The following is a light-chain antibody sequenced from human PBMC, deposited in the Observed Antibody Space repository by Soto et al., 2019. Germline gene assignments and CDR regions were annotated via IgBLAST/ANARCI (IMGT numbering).Light chain of an antibody. Sequence: DIPLSPSPSYMSPSAGDSIPITCRASQGISSWLAWYQQKKGKAPKXMISATSSLQSGVPSRFSGSRYGTDGTLTISSRQPEDGETYYCQHNYAAMYTFGQGTRLDIK. CDR1: QGISSW. CDR3: QHNYAAMYT. V-gene: IGKV1-12*01. CDR2: ATS. J-gene: IGKJ5*01.